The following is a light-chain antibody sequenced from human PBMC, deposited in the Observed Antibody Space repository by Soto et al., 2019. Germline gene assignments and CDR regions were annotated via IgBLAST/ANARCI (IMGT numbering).Light chain of an antibody. CDR2: DAS. Sequence: EIVLTQSPGTLSLSPGERATLSCRASQSVSSSYLAWYQQKPGQAPRLLIYDASTRATGIPDRISGSGSGTDFTSTISRLEPEDFAVYYCQQYGSSPWTFGQGTRVEIK. V-gene: IGKV3-20*01. CDR3: QQYGSSPWT. J-gene: IGKJ1*01. CDR1: QSVSSSY.